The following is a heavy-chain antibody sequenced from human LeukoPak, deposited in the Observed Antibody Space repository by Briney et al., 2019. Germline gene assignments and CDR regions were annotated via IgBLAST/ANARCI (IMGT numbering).Heavy chain of an antibody. J-gene: IGHJ4*02. Sequence: GASVKVSCKASGYAFSNFGISWVRQAPGQGLEWMGWISPYNGNTNYAQKLQGRVTMTTDTSTSTAYMELRSLRSDDTAVYYCARSRAFRTTLDYWGQGTLVTVSS. D-gene: IGHD1-7*01. CDR3: ARSRAFRTTLDY. V-gene: IGHV1-18*01. CDR2: ISPYNGNT. CDR1: GYAFSNFG.